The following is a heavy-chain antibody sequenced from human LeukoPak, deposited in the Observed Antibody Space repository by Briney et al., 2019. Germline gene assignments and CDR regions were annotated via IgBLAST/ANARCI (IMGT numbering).Heavy chain of an antibody. J-gene: IGHJ1*01. CDR3: ASGEYQTGWPPKTAEYFRY. Sequence: GGSLRLSCAASGFTFSSYAMHWVRQAPGKGLEWVSAISGSGGSTYYADSVKGRFTISRDNSKNTLYLQMNSLRADDTAVYYCASGEYQTGWPPKTAEYFRYWGQGTRVTVSS. D-gene: IGHD2/OR15-2a*01. V-gene: IGHV3-23*01. CDR2: ISGSGGST. CDR1: GFTFSSYA.